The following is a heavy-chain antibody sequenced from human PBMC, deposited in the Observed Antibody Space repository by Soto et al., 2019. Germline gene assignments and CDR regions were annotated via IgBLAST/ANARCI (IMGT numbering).Heavy chain of an antibody. J-gene: IGHJ3*02. CDR2: INAGNGNT. D-gene: IGHD6-19*01. CDR3: ASSTSIAVAGTLAFDI. Sequence: ASVKVSCKASGYTFTSYAMHWVRQAPGQRLEWMGWINAGNGNTKYSQKFQGRVTITRDTSASTAYMELSSLRSEDTAVYYCASSTSIAVAGTLAFDIWGQGTMVTV. CDR1: GYTFTSYA. V-gene: IGHV1-3*01.